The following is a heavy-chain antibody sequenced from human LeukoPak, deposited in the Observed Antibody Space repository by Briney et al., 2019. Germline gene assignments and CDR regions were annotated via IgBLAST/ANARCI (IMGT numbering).Heavy chain of an antibody. V-gene: IGHV3-30-3*01. CDR3: VRDVDCAGNSGGYFDL. CDR1: GFTSSRYS. CDR2: ISYDGNNK. D-gene: IGHD4-23*01. J-gene: IGHJ4*02. Sequence: GGSLRLSYAASGFTSSRYSKHWIRQAPGKGLEWVAVISYDGNNKYYADSVTGRFTISRDNYKNMMYLQMNSLRPEDTAIYFCVRDVDCAGNSGGYFDLWGQGTLVTVSS.